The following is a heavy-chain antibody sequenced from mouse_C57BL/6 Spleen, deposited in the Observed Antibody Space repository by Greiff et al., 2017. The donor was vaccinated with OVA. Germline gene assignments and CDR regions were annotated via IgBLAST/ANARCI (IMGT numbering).Heavy chain of an antibody. CDR3: ARSNGYRVYYFDY. Sequence: QVQLQQSGPELVKPGASVKISCKASGYAFSSSWMNWVKQRPGKGLEWIGRIYPGDGDTNYNGKFKGKATLTADKSSSTAYMQLSSLTSEDSAVYFCARSNGYRVYYFDYWGQGTTLTVSS. J-gene: IGHJ2*01. V-gene: IGHV1-82*01. CDR2: IYPGDGDT. D-gene: IGHD2-2*01. CDR1: GYAFSSSW.